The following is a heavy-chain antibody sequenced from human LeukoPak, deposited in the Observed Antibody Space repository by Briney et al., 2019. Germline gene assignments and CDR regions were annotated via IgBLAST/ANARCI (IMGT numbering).Heavy chain of an antibody. CDR3: AKKRYDILTGPNY. J-gene: IGHJ4*02. V-gene: IGHV3-23*01. Sequence: GGSLRLSCAASGFTFSSYAMSWVRQAPGKGLEGVSAISGSGGSTYYADSVKGRFTISRDNSKNTPYLQMNSLRAEDTAVYYCAKKRYDILTGPNYWGQGTLVTVSS. D-gene: IGHD3-9*01. CDR1: GFTFSSYA. CDR2: ISGSGGST.